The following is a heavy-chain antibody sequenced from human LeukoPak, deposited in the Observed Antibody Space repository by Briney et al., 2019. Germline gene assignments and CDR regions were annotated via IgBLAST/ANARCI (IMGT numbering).Heavy chain of an antibody. CDR1: GGSFSGYY. Sequence: PSETLSLTCAVYGGSFSGYYWSWIRQPPGKGLEWIGEINHSGSTNYNPSLKSRVTISVDTSKNQFSLKLSSVTAADTAVYYCARHVYGGPTLGWGQGTLVTVSS. J-gene: IGHJ4*02. CDR2: INHSGST. CDR3: ARHVYGGPTLG. D-gene: IGHD4-23*01. V-gene: IGHV4-34*01.